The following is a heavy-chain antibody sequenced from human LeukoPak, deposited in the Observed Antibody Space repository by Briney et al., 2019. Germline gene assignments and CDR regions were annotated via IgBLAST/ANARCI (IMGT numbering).Heavy chain of an antibody. CDR3: ARGEIAAAGQPYFDY. CDR2: INPNSGGT. V-gene: IGHV1-2*02. J-gene: IGHJ4*02. Sequence: ASVKVSYKASGYTFTGYYMHWVRQAPGQGLEWMGWINPNSGGTNYAQKFQGRVTMTRDTSISTAYMELSRLRSDDTAVYYCARGEIAAAGQPYFDYWGQGTLVTVSS. D-gene: IGHD6-13*01. CDR1: GYTFTGYY.